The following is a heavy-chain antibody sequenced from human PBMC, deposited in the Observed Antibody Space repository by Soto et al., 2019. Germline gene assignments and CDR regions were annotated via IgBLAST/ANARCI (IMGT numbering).Heavy chain of an antibody. CDR3: ARVDYGSGSYFYWFDP. CDR1: GGSISSYY. D-gene: IGHD3-10*01. Sequence: SETLSLTCTVSGGSISSYYWSWIRQPPGKGLEWIGYIYYSGSTNYNPSLKSRVTISVDTSKNQFSLKLSSVTAADTAVYYCARVDYGSGSYFYWFDPWGQGTLVTVSS. J-gene: IGHJ5*02. CDR2: IYYSGST. V-gene: IGHV4-59*01.